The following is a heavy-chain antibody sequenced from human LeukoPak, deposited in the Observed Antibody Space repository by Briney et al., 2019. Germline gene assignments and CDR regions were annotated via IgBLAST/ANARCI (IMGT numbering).Heavy chain of an antibody. CDR3: AKGDFYGSGRDYYYYMDV. CDR2: IRFDGTRE. J-gene: IGHJ6*03. Sequence: GGSLRLSCAASGFIFSSYAMHWVRQVPDKGLEWVAFIRFDGTREDYADSVKGRFTISRDNSKNTLYLQMNSLRAEDTAVYNCAKGDFYGSGRDYYYYMDVWGKGTTVTISS. D-gene: IGHD3-10*01. V-gene: IGHV3-30*02. CDR1: GFIFSSYA.